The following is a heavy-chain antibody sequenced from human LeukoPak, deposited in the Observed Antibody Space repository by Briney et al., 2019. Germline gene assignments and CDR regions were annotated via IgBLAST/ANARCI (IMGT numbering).Heavy chain of an antibody. CDR3: ARVLGWFGELLTHGFDP. Sequence: SETLSLTCTVSGYSISSGYYWGWIRQPPGKGLEWIGSIYHSGSTYYNPSLKSRVTISVDTSKNQFSLKLSSVTAADTAVYYCARVLGWFGELLTHGFDPWGQGTLVTVSS. D-gene: IGHD3-10*01. J-gene: IGHJ5*02. V-gene: IGHV4-38-2*02. CDR2: IYHSGST. CDR1: GYSISSGYY.